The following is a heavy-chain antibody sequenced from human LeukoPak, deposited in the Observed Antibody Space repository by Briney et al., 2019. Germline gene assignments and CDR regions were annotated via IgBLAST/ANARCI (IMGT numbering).Heavy chain of an antibody. D-gene: IGHD3-10*02. Sequence: SETLSLTCTVSGGSISSYYWSWIRQPPGKGLEWIGYIYNSENTNYNPSLKSRVTISVDTSKSQFSLKLFSVTAADTAVYYCARSHKAMVGEGLFDYWGQGTLITVSS. CDR1: GGSISSYY. J-gene: IGHJ4*02. CDR3: ARSHKAMVGEGLFDY. V-gene: IGHV4-59*01. CDR2: IYNSENT.